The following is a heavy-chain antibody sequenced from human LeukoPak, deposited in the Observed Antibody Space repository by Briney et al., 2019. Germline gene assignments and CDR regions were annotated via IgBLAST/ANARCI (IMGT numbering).Heavy chain of an antibody. D-gene: IGHD1-26*01. CDR1: GGSFSGYY. CDR3: AIVLGSYYGVRDFDI. CDR2: INHSGST. Sequence: SETLSLTCAVYGGSFSGYYWSWIRQPPGKGLEWIGEINHSGSTNYNPSLKSRVTISVDTSKNQFSLKLSSVTAADTAVYYCAIVLGSYYGVRDFDIWGQGTMVTVSS. J-gene: IGHJ3*02. V-gene: IGHV4-34*01.